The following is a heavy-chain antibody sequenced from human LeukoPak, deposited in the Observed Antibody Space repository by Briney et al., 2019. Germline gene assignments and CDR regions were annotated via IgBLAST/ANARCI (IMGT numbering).Heavy chain of an antibody. CDR2: IRSNADGGAT. V-gene: IGHV3-15*01. Sequence: GGSLRLSCAASGFTFNNAWMSWVRQAPGKGLEWVGRIRSNADGGATDYAAPVKARFTISRDNSKNTLYLQMNSLRAEDTAVYYCAADSTADYWGQGTLVTVSS. CDR3: AADSTADY. D-gene: IGHD2-2*01. J-gene: IGHJ4*02. CDR1: GFTFNNAW.